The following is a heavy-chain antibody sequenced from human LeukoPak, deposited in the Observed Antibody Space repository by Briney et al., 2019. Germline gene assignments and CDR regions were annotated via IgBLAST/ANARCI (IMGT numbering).Heavy chain of an antibody. J-gene: IGHJ4*02. Sequence: ASETLSLTCTVSGGSISSRTYYWGWIRQPPGKGLEWIGSIYYSGSTYYNPSLKSRVTISVDTSKNQFSLKLSSVTAADTAVYYCARLVRDYGDYGGYFDYWGQGTLVTVSS. D-gene: IGHD4-17*01. CDR1: GGSISSRTYY. CDR3: ARLVRDYGDYGGYFDY. V-gene: IGHV4-39*01. CDR2: IYYSGST.